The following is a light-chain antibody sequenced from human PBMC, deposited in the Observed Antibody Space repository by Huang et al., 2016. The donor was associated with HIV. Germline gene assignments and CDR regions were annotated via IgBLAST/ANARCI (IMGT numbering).Light chain of an antibody. Sequence: EIVMTQSPATLSVSPGERATLSCRASQRFSSNLAWYQQKPGQAPRLLIYGASTWASGIPARFSGSGSGTEFTLTISSLQSEDFAVYYCQQYNNWPRTFGQGTKVEIK. CDR1: QRFSSN. CDR3: QQYNNWPRT. V-gene: IGKV3-15*01. J-gene: IGKJ1*01. CDR2: GAS.